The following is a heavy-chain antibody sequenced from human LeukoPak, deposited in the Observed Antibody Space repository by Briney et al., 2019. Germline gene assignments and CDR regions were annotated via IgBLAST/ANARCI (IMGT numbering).Heavy chain of an antibody. CDR3: AREGTVGTLY. V-gene: IGHV6-1*01. J-gene: IGHJ4*02. Sequence: SQTLSLTCAISGDGVSRNNAAWNWIRQSPSRGLEWLGRTYYRSKWYNDYAVSVKSRITINPDTSKNQFPLQLNSVTPEGTAIYYCAREGTVGTLYWGQGTLVTVSS. CDR2: TYYRSKWYN. D-gene: IGHD4-23*01. CDR1: GDGVSRNNAA.